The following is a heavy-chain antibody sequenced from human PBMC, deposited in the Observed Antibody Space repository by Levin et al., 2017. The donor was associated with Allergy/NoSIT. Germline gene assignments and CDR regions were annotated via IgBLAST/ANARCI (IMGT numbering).Heavy chain of an antibody. D-gene: IGHD3-22*01. V-gene: IGHV3-23*01. J-gene: IGHJ4*02. CDR2: ISGSGGST. Sequence: GGSLRLSCAASGFTFSSYAMSWVRQAPGKGLEWVSAISGSGGSTYYADSVKGRFTISRDNSKNTLYLQMNSLRAEDTAVYYCAKDSGSGYYLGGYFDYWGQGTLVTVSS. CDR1: GFTFSSYA. CDR3: AKDSGSGYYLGGYFDY.